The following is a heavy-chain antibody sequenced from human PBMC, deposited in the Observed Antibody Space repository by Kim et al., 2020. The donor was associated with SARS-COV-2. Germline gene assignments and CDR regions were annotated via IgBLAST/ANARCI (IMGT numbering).Heavy chain of an antibody. CDR3: ARDGKGSRSGGAVDI. J-gene: IGHJ3*02. V-gene: IGHV4-59*01. Sequence: PSLKSRVTISVDTSKNQFSLKLSSVTAADTAVYYCARDGKGSRSGGAVDIWGQGTMVTVSS. D-gene: IGHD1-26*01.